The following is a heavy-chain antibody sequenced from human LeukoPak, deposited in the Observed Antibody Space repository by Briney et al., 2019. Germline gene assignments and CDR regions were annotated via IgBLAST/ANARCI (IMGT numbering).Heavy chain of an antibody. V-gene: IGHV1-2*02. J-gene: IGHJ3*02. D-gene: IGHD6-19*01. CDR1: GYTFSSYG. Sequence: GASVKVSCKASGYTFSSYGISWVRQAPGQGLEWMGWINPNSGGTNYAQRFQGRVTMTRDTSISTAYMELSRLRSDDTAVYYCARVFSSGWDVEAFDIWGQGTMVTVSS. CDR3: ARVFSSGWDVEAFDI. CDR2: INPNSGGT.